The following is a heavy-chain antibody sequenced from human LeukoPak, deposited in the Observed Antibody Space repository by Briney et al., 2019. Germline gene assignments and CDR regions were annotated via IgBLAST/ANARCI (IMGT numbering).Heavy chain of an antibody. CDR2: IYHSGTT. J-gene: IGHJ5*02. V-gene: IGHV4-59*01. CDR3: ARAAGVGGGPVAGTNWFDP. D-gene: IGHD6-19*01. Sequence: SETLSLTCTVSGGSMSSYYWSCIRQPPGKGLECIGYIYHSGTTNYNPSLKSRVTISVDKSKKQISLKLNSVTAADTAVYYCARAAGVGGGPVAGTNWFDPWGQGTLVTVSS. CDR1: GGSMSSYY.